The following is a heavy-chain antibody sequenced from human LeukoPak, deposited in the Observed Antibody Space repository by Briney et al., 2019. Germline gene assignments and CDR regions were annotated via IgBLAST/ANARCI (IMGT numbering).Heavy chain of an antibody. CDR3: ARILWFGEFHFDY. V-gene: IGHV1-3*01. J-gene: IGHJ4*02. CDR1: GYTFTSYA. D-gene: IGHD3-10*01. CDR2: INAGNGNT. Sequence: ASVKVSCKASGYTFTSYAMHWVRQAPGQRLEWMGWINAGNGNTKYSQKFQGRVTITRDTSASTAYMELSSLRSEDTAVYYCARILWFGEFHFDYWGQGTLVTVSS.